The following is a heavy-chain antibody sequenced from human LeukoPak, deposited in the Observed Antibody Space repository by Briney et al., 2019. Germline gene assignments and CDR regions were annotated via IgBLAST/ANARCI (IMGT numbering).Heavy chain of an antibody. J-gene: IGHJ4*02. D-gene: IGHD3-22*01. CDR1: GFTFGDYF. Sequence: GGSLRLSCEGTGFTFGDYFMTWIRQAPGKGLEWLAYISGSSQTIYYAGSVKGRFTISRDNAKNSLYLQMNSLRAEDTAVYYCARDEPGGRYYYDSSGIDYWGQGTLVTVSS. CDR2: ISGSSQTI. V-gene: IGHV3-11*04. CDR3: ARDEPGGRYYYDSSGIDY.